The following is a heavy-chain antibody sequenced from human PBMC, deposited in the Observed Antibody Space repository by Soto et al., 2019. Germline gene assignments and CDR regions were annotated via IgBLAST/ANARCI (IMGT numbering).Heavy chain of an antibody. V-gene: IGHV4-31*03. J-gene: IGHJ4*02. CDR1: GGYISSSSYY. CDR3: ARDYGLRLFDY. Sequence: PSETLSLTCTVSGGYISSSSYYWGWIRQPPGKGLEWIGYIYYSGSTYYNPSLKSRATISVDTSKNQFSLKLSSVTAADTAVYYCARDYGLRLFDYWGQGTLVTVSS. D-gene: IGHD5-12*01. CDR2: IYYSGST.